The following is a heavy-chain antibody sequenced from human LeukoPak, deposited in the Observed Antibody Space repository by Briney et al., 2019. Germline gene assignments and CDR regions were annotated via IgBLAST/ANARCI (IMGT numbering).Heavy chain of an antibody. CDR3: AKALLRYFDWHFDY. Sequence: GVSLRLSCAASGFTFSSYAMHWVRQGPGKGLEWVAFISYDGSNKYYADSVKGRFTIYRDNYKNTLFLIMSSLRADDTAVYCCAKALLRYFDWHFDYWGMGTLVTVSS. V-gene: IGHV3-30*18. D-gene: IGHD3-9*01. CDR2: ISYDGSNK. CDR1: GFTFSSYA. J-gene: IGHJ4*02.